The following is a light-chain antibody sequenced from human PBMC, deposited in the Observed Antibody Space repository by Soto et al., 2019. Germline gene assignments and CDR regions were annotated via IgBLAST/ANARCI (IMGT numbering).Light chain of an antibody. CDR1: QSISPY. V-gene: IGKV1-39*01. CDR3: QQTYSTPFT. J-gene: IGKJ3*01. Sequence: IQMTQSPSSLSASVGDEVTITCRASQSISPYLNWYQQRPGKAPKLLIYAASSLQSGVPSRFRGGGSETEFTLTISSLQPEDFAAYFCQQTYSTPFTFGPGTKVDNK. CDR2: AAS.